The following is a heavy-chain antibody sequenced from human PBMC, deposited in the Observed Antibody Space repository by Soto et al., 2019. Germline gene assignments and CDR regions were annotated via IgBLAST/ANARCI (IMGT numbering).Heavy chain of an antibody. Sequence: GGSLRLSCAASGFTFSSYAMHWVRQAPGKGLEWVAVISYDGSNKYYADSVKGRFTISRDNSKNTLYLQMNSLRAEDTAVYYCARDPYSSSSRHYYYGMDVWGQGTTVTVSS. CDR3: ARDPYSSSSRHYYYGMDV. V-gene: IGHV3-30-3*01. CDR2: ISYDGSNK. D-gene: IGHD6-6*01. CDR1: GFTFSSYA. J-gene: IGHJ6*02.